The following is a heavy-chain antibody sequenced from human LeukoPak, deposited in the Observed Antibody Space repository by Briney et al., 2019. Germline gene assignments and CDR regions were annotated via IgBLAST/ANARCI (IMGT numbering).Heavy chain of an antibody. CDR1: GFTFSSYW. D-gene: IGHD3-10*02. CDR2: IKTDGSEK. V-gene: IGHV3-7*01. Sequence: PGGSLRLSCAASGFTFSSYWMSWVRQAPGKGLEWVANIKTDGSEKIYVDSLKGRFTISRDNAKNSLYLQMNSLRAEDTAVYYCARHLANVRWGVNPRWFDPWGQGTLVTVSS. J-gene: IGHJ5*02. CDR3: ARHLANVRWGVNPRWFDP.